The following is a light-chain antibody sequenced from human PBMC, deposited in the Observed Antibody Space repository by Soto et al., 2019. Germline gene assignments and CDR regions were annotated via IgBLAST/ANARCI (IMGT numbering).Light chain of an antibody. CDR2: AAS. Sequence: DIQMTQYPSPLSASVGDRVTITCRASQSISSYLNWYQQKPGKAHKLLIYAASSLQSGVPSRFSGSGSGTDFTLTISSLQPEDFATYYCQQLNSYPRTFGPGTRWIS. V-gene: IGKV1-39*01. CDR3: QQLNSYPRT. J-gene: IGKJ1*01. CDR1: QSISSY.